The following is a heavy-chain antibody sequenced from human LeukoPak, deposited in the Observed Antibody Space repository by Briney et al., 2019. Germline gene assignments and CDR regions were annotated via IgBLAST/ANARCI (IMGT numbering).Heavy chain of an antibody. CDR3: ASYSGIYSAFEI. J-gene: IGHJ3*02. CDR1: GYSISSAFY. CDR2: IHYSGST. Sequence: PSETLSLTCAVSGYSISSAFYWGWIRQSPGKGLEWIGTIHYSGSTSYNPSLKSRVTISVDTSKNHFSLTLNAVTAADTAVYHCASYSGIYSAFEIWSQGTLVTVSS. V-gene: IGHV4-38-2*01. D-gene: IGHD1-26*01.